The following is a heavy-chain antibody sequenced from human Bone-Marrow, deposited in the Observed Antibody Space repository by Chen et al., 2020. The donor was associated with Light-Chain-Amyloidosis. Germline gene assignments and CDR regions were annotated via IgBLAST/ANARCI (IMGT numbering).Heavy chain of an antibody. D-gene: IGHD4-17*01. CDR2: FYHTGIT. J-gene: IGHJ5*02. Sequence: QMHLHESGPGLVKPSETLSLTCSLSGGPITSDDIYGAWIRQPPGKGLEWIGSFYHTGITYYNPSLRSRVTISLDTSKKQISLNLTSVTAADTAVYYCARDRGADFGDYGGGWFGPWGQGALVSVSS. CDR3: ARDRGADFGDYGGGWFGP. CDR1: GGPITSDDIY. V-gene: IGHV4-39*07.